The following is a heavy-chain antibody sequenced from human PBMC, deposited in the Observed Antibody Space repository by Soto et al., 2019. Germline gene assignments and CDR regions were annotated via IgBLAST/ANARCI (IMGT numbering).Heavy chain of an antibody. V-gene: IGHV1-69*06. J-gene: IGHJ6*02. CDR1: GDIFTRYS. CDR2: VIPLFGTA. Sequence: QVQLLQSGAEVKKPGSSVRVSCKASGDIFTRYSFSWVRQAPGQGHEWMGGVIPLFGTANYGQKFQGRVTITADKSTSTAFMDIRGLRSDDTAVYYCAGAPAGDYYYYYKFDVWGQGTAVTVS. D-gene: IGHD2-21*02. CDR3: AGAPAGDYYYYYKFDV.